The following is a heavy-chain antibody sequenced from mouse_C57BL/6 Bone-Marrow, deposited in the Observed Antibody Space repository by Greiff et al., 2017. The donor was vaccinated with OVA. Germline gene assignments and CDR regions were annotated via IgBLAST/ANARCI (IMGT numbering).Heavy chain of an antibody. D-gene: IGHD1-1*01. V-gene: IGHV5-4*01. CDR2: ISDGGSYT. J-gene: IGHJ3*01. Sequence: EVQVVESGGGLVKPGGSLNLSCAASGFTFSSYAMSWVRQTPEKRLEWVATISDGGSYTYYPDNVKGRFTISRDNAKNNLYLQMSHLKSEDTAMYYCARGATVNAYWGQGALVTVSA. CDR1: GFTFSSYA. CDR3: ARGATVNAY.